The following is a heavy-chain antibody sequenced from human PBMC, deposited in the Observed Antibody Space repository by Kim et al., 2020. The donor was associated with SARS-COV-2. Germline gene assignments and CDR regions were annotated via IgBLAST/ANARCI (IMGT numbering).Heavy chain of an antibody. V-gene: IGHV3-23*01. D-gene: IGHD4-17*01. J-gene: IGHJ4*01. Sequence: GGSLRLSCPTSGFSFSQYSLGWVRQAPGKGLEWVSSIPSAGDFTYYAGSVEGRFTISRDKSKSTLYLQMGRLRTDDTAVYYCASERRGRHGGTWYFDSW. CDR2: IPSAGDFT. CDR1: GFSFSQYS. CDR3: ASERRGRHGGTWYFDS.